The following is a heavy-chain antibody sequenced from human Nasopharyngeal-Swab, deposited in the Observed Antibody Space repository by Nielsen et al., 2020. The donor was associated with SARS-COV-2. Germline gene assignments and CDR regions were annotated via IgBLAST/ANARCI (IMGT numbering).Heavy chain of an antibody. V-gene: IGHV3-23*01. Sequence: GGFLRLSCVASGFTFNTYAMSWLRQAPGKGPEWVAGISSSGDKTYYTDSVRGRFTISRDNSKNTVHLQMNSLRAEDTATYYCANNRLGVAATFDNWGQGTLVTVSS. CDR2: ISSSGDKT. J-gene: IGHJ4*02. CDR3: ANNRLGVAATFDN. CDR1: GFTFNTYA. D-gene: IGHD6-19*01.